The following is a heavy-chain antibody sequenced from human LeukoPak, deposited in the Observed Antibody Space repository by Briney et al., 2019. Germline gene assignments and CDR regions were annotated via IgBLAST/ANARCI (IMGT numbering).Heavy chain of an antibody. D-gene: IGHD1-26*01. CDR1: GGSFSGYY. CDR2: INHSGST. J-gene: IGHJ4*02. V-gene: IGHV4-34*01. CDR3: ARGPIVGATTVGDY. Sequence: PSETLSLTCAVYGGSFSGYYWSWIRQPPGKGLEWIGEINHSGSTNYNPSLKSRVTISVDTSKNQFSLKLSSATAADTAVYYCARGPIVGATTVGDYWGQGTLVTVSS.